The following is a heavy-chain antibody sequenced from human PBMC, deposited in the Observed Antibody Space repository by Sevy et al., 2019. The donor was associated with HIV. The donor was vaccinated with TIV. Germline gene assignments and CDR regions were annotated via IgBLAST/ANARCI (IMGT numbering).Heavy chain of an antibody. CDR1: GFPFSSCA. D-gene: IGHD6-6*01. Sequence: GGSLCLSCAASGFPFSSCAMSWVRQAPGKGLVWVSVISGSGGSTYYADSVKGGFTISRDNSKNTLYLHMNSLRAADTAVSYCSKCSDYRSSPDAFDIWGQGTMVTVSS. J-gene: IGHJ3*02. V-gene: IGHV3-23*01. CDR3: SKCSDYRSSPDAFDI. CDR2: ISGSGGST.